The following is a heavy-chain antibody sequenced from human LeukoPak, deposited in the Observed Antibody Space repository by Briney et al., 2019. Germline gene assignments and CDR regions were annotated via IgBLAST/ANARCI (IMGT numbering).Heavy chain of an antibody. V-gene: IGHV4-4*02. J-gene: IGHJ4*02. D-gene: IGHD4-23*01. CDR1: GGSISSSNW. Sequence: SGTLSLTCAVSGGSISSSNWWSWVRQPPGKGLAWIGEIYHSGSTNYNPSLKSRVTISVDKSNNQFSPKLSSVTAADTAVYYCARHVDTTVVTSTFDYWGQGTLVTVSS. CDR3: ARHVDTTVVTSTFDY. CDR2: IYHSGST.